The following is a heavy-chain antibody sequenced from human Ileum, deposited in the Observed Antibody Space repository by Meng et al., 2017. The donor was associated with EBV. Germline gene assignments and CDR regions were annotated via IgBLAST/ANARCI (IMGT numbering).Heavy chain of an antibody. J-gene: IGHJ4*02. Sequence: QGQLVKSGSGLRQPGASVKVSCTASGYTFRSHAMSWVRQAPGQGLEWMGWINSNTENSTYAQGFTGRFVFSLDTSVSTAYLHINSLKTEDTAVYYCAREVGQGWYYFDYWGQGTLVTVSS. D-gene: IGHD6-19*01. CDR3: AREVGQGWYYFDY. CDR2: INSNTENS. CDR1: GYTFRSHA. V-gene: IGHV7-4-1*02.